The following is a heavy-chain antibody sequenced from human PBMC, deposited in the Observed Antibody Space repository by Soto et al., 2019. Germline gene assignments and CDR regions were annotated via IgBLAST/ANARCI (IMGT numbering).Heavy chain of an antibody. CDR3: ARGKDGRRAGTYYFDMDV. V-gene: IGHV3-7*01. J-gene: IGHJ6*03. D-gene: IGHD1-1*01. CDR1: GFSFRAYW. Sequence: EEQLVESGGGLVQPGGSLRLSCAASGFSFRAYWMTWVRQAPGKGLDWVANIKQDGSDKYYLDSLKGRFTISRDNAKNSVDLLMNSLRAEDTAVYYCARGKDGRRAGTYYFDMDVWGKGTTVTVSS. CDR2: IKQDGSDK.